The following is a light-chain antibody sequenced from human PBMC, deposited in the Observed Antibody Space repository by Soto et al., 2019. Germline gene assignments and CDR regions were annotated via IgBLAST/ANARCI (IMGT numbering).Light chain of an antibody. J-gene: IGKJ5*01. CDR3: QQYSRATIT. CDR1: QSVTIK. V-gene: IGKV3-20*01. CDR2: TAS. Sequence: IVLTQSPAIRSLSPGERATLSCRASQSVTIKLAWYQQKPGQAPRLLIYTASRRATGIPDRFSGSGSGTDFTLTISRLENEDSAVYYCQQYSRATITFGQGTRLEIK.